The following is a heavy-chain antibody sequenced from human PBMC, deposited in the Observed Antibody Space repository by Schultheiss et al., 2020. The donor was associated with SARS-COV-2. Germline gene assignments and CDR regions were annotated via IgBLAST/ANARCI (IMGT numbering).Heavy chain of an antibody. CDR2: ISGSGGST. Sequence: GGSLRLSCAASGFTFSSYAMSWVRQAPGKGLEWVSGISGSGGSTYYADSVKGRFTISRDNAKNSLYLQMNSLRAEDTAVYYCARTTTVTRKRYYYYGMDVWGQGTTVTVSS. V-gene: IGHV3-23*01. CDR3: ARTTTVTRKRYYYYGMDV. D-gene: IGHD4-17*01. CDR1: GFTFSSYA. J-gene: IGHJ6*02.